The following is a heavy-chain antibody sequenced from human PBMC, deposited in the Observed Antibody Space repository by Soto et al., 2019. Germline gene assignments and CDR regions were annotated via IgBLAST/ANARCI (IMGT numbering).Heavy chain of an antibody. CDR1: GGTFSSYA. V-gene: IGHV1-69*06. CDR3: ARRSLVTAAAGTGFDP. J-gene: IGHJ5*02. Sequence: VASVKVSCKASGGTFSSYAISWVRQAPGQGLEWMGGIIPIFGTANYAQKFQGRVTITADKSTSTAYMELSSLRSEDTAVYYCARRSLVTAAAGTGFDPWGQGTLVTVSS. D-gene: IGHD6-13*01. CDR2: IIPIFGTA.